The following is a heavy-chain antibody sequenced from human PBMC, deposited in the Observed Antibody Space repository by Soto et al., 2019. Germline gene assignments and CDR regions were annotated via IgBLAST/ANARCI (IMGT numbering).Heavy chain of an antibody. CDR2: IYYSGST. CDR1: GGSISSGDYY. CDR3: ASQPHLSRYCTNGVCYGRWFYP. V-gene: IGHV4-30-4*01. J-gene: IGHJ5*02. D-gene: IGHD2-8*01. Sequence: PSETLSLTCTVSGGSISSGDYYWSWIRQPPGKGLEWIGYIYYSGSTYYNPSLKSRVTISVDPSKNQFSLKLSSVTAADTAVYYCASQPHLSRYCTNGVCYGRWFYPRGQGTLVTVSS.